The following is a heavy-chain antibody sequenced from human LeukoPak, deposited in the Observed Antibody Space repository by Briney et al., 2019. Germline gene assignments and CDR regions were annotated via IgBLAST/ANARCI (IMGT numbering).Heavy chain of an antibody. CDR1: GFTFDCCG. V-gene: IGHV3-30*02. J-gene: IGHJ4*02. Sequence: GGSLRLSCAASGFTFDCCGMHWVRQAPGKGLEWVAFIRNVGNDKYYADSVKGRFTISRDNSKNTLYVQMNSLRAEDTAVYYCARDSARRDGYNFDYWGQGTLVTVSS. D-gene: IGHD5-24*01. CDR3: ARDSARRDGYNFDY. CDR2: IRNVGNDK.